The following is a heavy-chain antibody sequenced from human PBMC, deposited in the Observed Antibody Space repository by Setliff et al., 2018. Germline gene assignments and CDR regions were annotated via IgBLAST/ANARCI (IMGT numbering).Heavy chain of an antibody. CDR3: ARAPWGDDYDSLYTWFDP. Sequence: ASVKVSCKTSGYGFTSHYFHWLRQAPGQGLEWMGIVNPSGGKTTLSQKFQGRVSMTADASTASVYMELHSLTSEDTAIYYCARAPWGDDYDSLYTWFDPWGQGSLVTVSS. CDR2: VNPSGGKT. J-gene: IGHJ5*02. D-gene: IGHD3-22*01. V-gene: IGHV1-46*01. CDR1: GYGFTSHY.